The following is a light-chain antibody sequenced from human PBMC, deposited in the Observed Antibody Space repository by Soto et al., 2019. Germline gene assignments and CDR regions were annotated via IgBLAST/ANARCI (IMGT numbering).Light chain of an antibody. J-gene: IGKJ1*01. CDR1: ESVSSD. V-gene: IGKV3-20*01. Sequence: EIVMTQSPGTLSLCPGERATLSCRASESVSSDLGWYQQKPGQAPRLNSYGASSRATGIPDRSSGSGSEPDFTRTVSRLEPEGSAVYWCQQYGNAPTFGEGTKVEIK. CDR2: GAS. CDR3: QQYGNAPT.